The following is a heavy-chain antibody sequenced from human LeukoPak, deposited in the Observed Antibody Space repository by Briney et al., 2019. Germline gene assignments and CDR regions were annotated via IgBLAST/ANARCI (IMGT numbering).Heavy chain of an antibody. D-gene: IGHD6-13*01. J-gene: IGHJ4*02. Sequence: GGSLRLSCAASGFTFSSYAMSWVRQAPGKGLEWVSSISGSGGSTDYADSVKGRFTISRDNSKNTMYVQMNSLRAEDTAVYYCARILAAAGVDYWGQGILVTVSS. CDR2: ISGSGGST. CDR1: GFTFSSYA. CDR3: ARILAAAGVDY. V-gene: IGHV3-23*01.